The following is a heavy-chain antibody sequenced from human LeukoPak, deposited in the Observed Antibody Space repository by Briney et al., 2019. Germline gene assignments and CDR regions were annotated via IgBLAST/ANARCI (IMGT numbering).Heavy chain of an antibody. CDR1: GFTFSSYA. J-gene: IGHJ6*02. CDR3: VRIQLWETSDYYYYGMDV. CDR2: ISGSGGST. V-gene: IGHV3-23*01. Sequence: GGSLRLSCAASGFTFSSYAMSWVRQAPGKGLERVSAISGSGGSTYYADSVEGRFTISRDNSKNTLYLQMNSLRAEDTAVYYCVRIQLWETSDYYYYGMDVWGQGTTVTVSS. D-gene: IGHD5-18*01.